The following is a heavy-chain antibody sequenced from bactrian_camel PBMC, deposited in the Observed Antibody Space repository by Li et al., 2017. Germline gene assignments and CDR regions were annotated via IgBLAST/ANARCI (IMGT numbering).Heavy chain of an antibody. V-gene: IGHV3S6*01. CDR3: AKLRCVYCSGGYCYTASDSLAQPEY. CDR2: ILLRGDDT. D-gene: IGHD2*01. Sequence: HVQLVESGGGSVQTGGSLALSCVAAKLTYSSNCMGWFRQAPGKEREGVAAILLRGDDTAYADAVKGRFTISQYDDKNTLYLQMDNLKPEDTAMYYCAKLRCVYCSGGYCYTASDSLAQPEYWGQGTQVTVS. CDR1: KLTYSSNC. J-gene: IGHJ4*01.